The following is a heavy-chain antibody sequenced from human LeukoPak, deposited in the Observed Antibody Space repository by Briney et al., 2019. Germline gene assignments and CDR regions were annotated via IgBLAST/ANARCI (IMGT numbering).Heavy chain of an antibody. J-gene: IGHJ1*01. CDR2: ITSNGGST. V-gene: IGHV3-64*01. D-gene: IGHD1-26*01. CDR1: GFTFSRYA. CDR3: ATAVGSQYAEYFQH. Sequence: PGGSLRLSCAASGFTFSRYAMHWVRQAPGKGLEYVSAITSNGGSTYYANSVKGRFIISRDNPKNTLYLQLGSLSANDMAMYYCATAVGSQYAEYFQHWGQGTLVTVSS.